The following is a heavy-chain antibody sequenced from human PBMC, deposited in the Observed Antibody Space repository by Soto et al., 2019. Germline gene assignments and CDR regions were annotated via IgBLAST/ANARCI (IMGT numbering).Heavy chain of an antibody. CDR3: AKWSYLDY. D-gene: IGHD3-3*01. CDR1: GFSFASFA. V-gene: IGHV3-23*01. Sequence: SGGSLRLSCTTSGFSFASFAMTWVRQAPGKGLEWVATISGSDGKTYYADSVKGRFSISRDPSRNTLYLQMNSLRADDTAIYYCAKWSYLDYWGQGTRVTVSS. CDR2: ISGSDGKT. J-gene: IGHJ4*02.